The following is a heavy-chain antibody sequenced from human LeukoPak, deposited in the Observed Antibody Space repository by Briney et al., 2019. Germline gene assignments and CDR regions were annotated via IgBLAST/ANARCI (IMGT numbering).Heavy chain of an antibody. J-gene: IGHJ6*03. Sequence: SETLSLTCTVSGYSLSSGYFWGWIRQPPGKGLGWIGSIYYSGTTYHNPSLKSRVTISVDTSKNHFSLKLSSVTAADTAVYYCARGRSSGYSYYYYMDVWGKGTTVTVSS. V-gene: IGHV4-38-2*02. CDR3: ARGRSSGYSYYYYMDV. CDR2: IYYSGTT. D-gene: IGHD3-22*01. CDR1: GYSLSSGYF.